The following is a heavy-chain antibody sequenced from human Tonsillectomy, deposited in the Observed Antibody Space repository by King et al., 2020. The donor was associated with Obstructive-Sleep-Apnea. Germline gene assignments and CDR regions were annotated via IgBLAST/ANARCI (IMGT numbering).Heavy chain of an antibody. CDR3: ARENYNDCPLVYGMDI. CDR1: GFTFSTYT. Sequence: VQLVESGGGVVQPGGSLKLSCAASGFTFSTYTMYWVRQAPGKGLEWVSLISYDGGYKFYADSVKGRFTISRDNSQNNLSLQMNSLRAEDTALYYCARENYNDCPLVYGMDIWGQGTTVTVSS. J-gene: IGHJ6*02. CDR2: ISYDGGYK. D-gene: IGHD2-21*02. V-gene: IGHV3-30*04.